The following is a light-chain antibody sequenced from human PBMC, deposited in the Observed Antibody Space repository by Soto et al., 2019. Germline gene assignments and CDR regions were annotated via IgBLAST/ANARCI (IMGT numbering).Light chain of an antibody. J-gene: IGLJ1*01. CDR2: EVS. V-gene: IGLV2-14*01. Sequence: QSVLTQPASASGSPGQSITISCTGTSSVVGGYNYVSWYQQHPGKAPKLMIYEVSNRPSGVSNRFSGSKSGNTASLTISGLQAEDEADYYCSSYTSSSTYVFGTGTKVTVL. CDR3: SSYTSSSTYV. CDR1: SSVVGGYNY.